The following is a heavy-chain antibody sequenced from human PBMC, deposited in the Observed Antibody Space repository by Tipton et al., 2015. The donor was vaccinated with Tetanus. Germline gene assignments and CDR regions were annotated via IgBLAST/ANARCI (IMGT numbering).Heavy chain of an antibody. V-gene: IGHV3-23*01. D-gene: IGHD3-10*01. CDR1: GFTFSSNA. J-gene: IGHJ2*01. CDR2: ISGSGDST. CDR3: ARDRAPPSSWYFDL. Sequence: SLRLSCAASGFTFSSNAMSWVRQAPGKGLEWVSAISGSGDSTYYADSVKGRFTISRDNSKNTLYLQMNSLRAEDTAIYYCARDRAPPSSWYFDLWGRGTLVTVSS.